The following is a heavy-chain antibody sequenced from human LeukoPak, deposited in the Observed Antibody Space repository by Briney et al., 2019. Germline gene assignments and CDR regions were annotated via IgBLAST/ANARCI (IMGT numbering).Heavy chain of an antibody. CDR3: AREESGGYFDY. J-gene: IGHJ4*02. CDR1: GFTXTNYY. Sequence: GASVKVSCKASGFTXTNYYMHRVRQAPGQGLEWMGLINPSGSNTNYAQKFRGRVTMTRDTSATTVYMELSSLRSEDTAVYYCAREESGGYFDYGGQGTLVTVSS. D-gene: IGHD2-8*02. V-gene: IGHV1-46*01. CDR2: INPSGSNT.